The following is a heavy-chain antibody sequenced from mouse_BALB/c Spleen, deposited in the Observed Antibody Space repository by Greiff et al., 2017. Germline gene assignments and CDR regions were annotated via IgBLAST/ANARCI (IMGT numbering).Heavy chain of an antibody. CDR2: IWGDGST. CDR1: GFSFTGYG. Sequence: QVQLKESGPGLVAPSQSLSITCTVSGFSFTGYGVNWVRQPPGKGLEWLGMIWGDGSTDYNSALKPRLSISKDNSKSQVFIKMNSRQTDVTARYYWAREGYGYDGPYAMDYGGQATSVTVSS. D-gene: IGHD2-2*01. V-gene: IGHV2-6-7*01. CDR3: AREGYGYDGPYAMDY. J-gene: IGHJ4*01.